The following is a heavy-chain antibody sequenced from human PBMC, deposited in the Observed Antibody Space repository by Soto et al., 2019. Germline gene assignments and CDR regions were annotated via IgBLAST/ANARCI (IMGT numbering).Heavy chain of an antibody. D-gene: IGHD6-13*01. CDR2: ISGSGGST. J-gene: IGHJ4*02. V-gene: IGHV3-23*01. Sequence: GGSLRLSWAAAGGTFSGYGVSWVRQAPGKGLEWVSAISGSGGSTYYADSVKGRFTISRDNSKNTLYLQMNSLRAEDTAVYYCAKRASRPGFSSIAAAGNYFDYWGQGTLVTVSS. CDR1: GGTFSGYG. CDR3: AKRASRPGFSSIAAAGNYFDY.